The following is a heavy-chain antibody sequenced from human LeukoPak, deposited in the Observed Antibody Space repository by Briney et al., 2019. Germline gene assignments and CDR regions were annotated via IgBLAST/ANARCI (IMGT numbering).Heavy chain of an antibody. Sequence: GGSLRLSCAASGFTFSSYAMHWVRQAPGKGLEWVAVLSYDGSGRYFADSVQGRFTITRDNSKNTLYLQMNSLRPEDTAVYYCAKKGSDGMDVWGQGTTVTVSS. CDR1: GFTFSSYA. V-gene: IGHV3-30*18. CDR2: LSYDGSGR. J-gene: IGHJ6*02. CDR3: AKKGSDGMDV. D-gene: IGHD1-26*01.